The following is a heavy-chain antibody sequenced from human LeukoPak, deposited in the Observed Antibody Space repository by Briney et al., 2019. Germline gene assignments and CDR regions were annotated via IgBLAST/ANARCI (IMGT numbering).Heavy chain of an antibody. CDR1: GYTFTSHY. D-gene: IGHD6-13*01. Sequence: ASVKVSCRASGYTFTSHYMHWVRQAPGQELEWMGIINPSGGSTSYAQKFQGRVTMTRGTSTSTVYMELSSLRSEDTAMYYCARAASDASFDYWGQGTLVTISS. CDR2: INPSGGST. V-gene: IGHV1-46*01. CDR3: ARAASDASFDY. J-gene: IGHJ4*02.